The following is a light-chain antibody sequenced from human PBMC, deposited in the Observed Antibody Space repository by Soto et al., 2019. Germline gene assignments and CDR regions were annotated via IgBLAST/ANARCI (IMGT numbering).Light chain of an antibody. J-gene: IGKJ2*01. V-gene: IGKV3-11*01. Sequence: EIVLTQSPATLSLSPGERATLSCRASQSVASYLAWYHQKPGQAPRLLIYDASNRATGIPARFSGSGSGTDFTLTISSLDPDDFAVYYCQQRRAWPLTFGQGTKLEIK. CDR1: QSVASY. CDR3: QQRRAWPLT. CDR2: DAS.